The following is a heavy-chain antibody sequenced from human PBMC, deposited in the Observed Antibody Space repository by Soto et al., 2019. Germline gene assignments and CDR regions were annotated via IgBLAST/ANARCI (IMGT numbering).Heavy chain of an antibody. CDR1: VLTFSSYA. J-gene: IGHJ4*02. D-gene: IGHD3-3*01. V-gene: IGHV3-30-3*01. CDR3: ARDKRDLRFLEWSYYFDF. CDR2: ISYDGSNK. Sequence: GGSLRLSCAASVLTFSSYAMHWVRQAPGKGLEWVAVISYDGSNKYYADSVKGRFTISRDNSKNTLYLQMNSLRAEDTAVYYCARDKRDLRFLEWSYYFDFWGQGT.